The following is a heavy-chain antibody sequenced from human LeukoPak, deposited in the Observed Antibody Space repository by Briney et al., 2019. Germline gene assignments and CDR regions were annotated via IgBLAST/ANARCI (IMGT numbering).Heavy chain of an antibody. D-gene: IGHD3-22*01. J-gene: IGHJ4*02. CDR2: FDPEDSET. Sequence: RASVKVSCKVSGFTLTELSIHWVRQAPGKGLEWMGGFDPEDSETIFAQKFQGRVTMTEDTSTDTAYMELSSLRSEDTAVYYCATAGYDSSGYYYYWGQGTLVTVSS. V-gene: IGHV1-24*01. CDR3: ATAGYDSSGYYYY. CDR1: GFTLTELS.